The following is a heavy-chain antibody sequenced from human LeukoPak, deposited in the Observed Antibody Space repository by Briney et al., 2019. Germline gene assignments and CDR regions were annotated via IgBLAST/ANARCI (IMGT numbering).Heavy chain of an antibody. CDR1: GFTFSSHN. CDR2: IGTDGSYI. D-gene: IGHD1-1*01. J-gene: IGHJ3*02. Sequence: GGSLRLSCAASGFTFSSHNMNWVRQAPMKGLEWVSSIGTDGSYIYYADSVQGRFTISRDNAKNSLYLQMNSLTAEDTGVYYCARKMKTGDRVGTFDIWGQGTMVTVSS. V-gene: IGHV3-21*01. CDR3: ARKMKTGDRVGTFDI.